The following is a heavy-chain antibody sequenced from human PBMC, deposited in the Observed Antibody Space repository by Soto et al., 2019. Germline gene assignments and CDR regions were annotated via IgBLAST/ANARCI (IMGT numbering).Heavy chain of an antibody. CDR1: GGSISSYY. CDR3: ARGNRGGYKEYSSSSREYYFDY. J-gene: IGHJ4*02. CDR2: IYYSGST. D-gene: IGHD6-6*01. V-gene: IGHV4-59*01. Sequence: SETLSLTCTVSGGSISSYYWSWIRQPPGKGLEWIGYIYYSGSTNYNPSLKSRVTISVDTSKNQFSLKLSSVTAADTAVYYCARGNRGGYKEYSSSSREYYFDYWGQGTLVT.